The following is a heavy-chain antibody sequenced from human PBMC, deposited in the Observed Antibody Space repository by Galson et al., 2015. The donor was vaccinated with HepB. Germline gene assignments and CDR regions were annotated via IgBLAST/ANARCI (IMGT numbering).Heavy chain of an antibody. CDR3: ATDRYSSSWHFDY. J-gene: IGHJ4*02. CDR1: GYTLTELS. Sequence: SVKVSCKVSGYTLTELSMHWVRQAPGKGLEWMGGFDPEDGETIYAQKFQGRVTMTEDTSTDTAYMELSSLRSEDTAVYYCATDRYSSSWHFDYWGRGTLGTVSS. V-gene: IGHV1-24*01. CDR2: FDPEDGET. D-gene: IGHD6-13*01.